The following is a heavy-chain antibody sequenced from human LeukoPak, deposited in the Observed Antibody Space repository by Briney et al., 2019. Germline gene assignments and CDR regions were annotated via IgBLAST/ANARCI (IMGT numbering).Heavy chain of an antibody. V-gene: IGHV1-18*01. D-gene: IGHD3-22*01. Sequence: ASVKVSCKASGYTFTSYGISWVRQAPGQGLEWMGWISAYNGNTNYAQKLQGRVTMTTDTSTSTAYMELRSLRSDDTAVYYCAWDRVYYYDSSDNDAFDIWGQGTMVTVSS. CDR3: AWDRVYYYDSSDNDAFDI. CDR2: ISAYNGNT. J-gene: IGHJ3*02. CDR1: GYTFTSYG.